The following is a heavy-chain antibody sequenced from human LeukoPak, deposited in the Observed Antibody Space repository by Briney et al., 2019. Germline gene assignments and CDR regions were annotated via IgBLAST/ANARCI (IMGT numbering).Heavy chain of an antibody. CDR3: ARDPMTTVTTNAFDI. CDR2: IYYSGST. D-gene: IGHD4-17*01. Sequence: SQTLSLTCTVSGGSISSGGYYWSWIRQHPGKGLEWIGYIYYSGSTYYNPSLKSRVTISVDTSKNQFSLKLSSVTAADTAAYYCARDPMTTVTTNAFDIRGQGTMVTVSS. CDR1: GGSISSGGYY. V-gene: IGHV4-31*03. J-gene: IGHJ3*02.